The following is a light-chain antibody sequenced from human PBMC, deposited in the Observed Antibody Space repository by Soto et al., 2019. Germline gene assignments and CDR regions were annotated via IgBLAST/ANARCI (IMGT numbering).Light chain of an antibody. J-gene: IGKJ5*01. Sequence: DIQMTQSPSSLSASVGDRVTITCRASQSISNYLNWYQQKPGKAPNLLIYAASSLRSGVASRFSGSGSGTDFTLTISSLQPEDFAAYYCQHSYNTPITFGQGTRLEIK. V-gene: IGKV1-39*01. CDR1: QSISNY. CDR2: AAS. CDR3: QHSYNTPIT.